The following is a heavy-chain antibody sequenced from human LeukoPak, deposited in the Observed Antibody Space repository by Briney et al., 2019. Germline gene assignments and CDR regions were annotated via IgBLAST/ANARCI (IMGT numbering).Heavy chain of an antibody. V-gene: IGHV1-24*01. CDR2: FDPEDSET. CDR1: GYTLTELS. Sequence: ASVKVSCKVSGYTLTELSMHWVRQAPGKGLEWMGGFDPEDSETIYAQKFQGRVTMTEDTSTDTAYMELSSLRSEDTAVYYCATTPPYYYDSSGYLPTKYYFDYWGQGTLVTVSS. CDR3: ATTPPYYYDSSGYLPTKYYFDY. J-gene: IGHJ4*02. D-gene: IGHD3-22*01.